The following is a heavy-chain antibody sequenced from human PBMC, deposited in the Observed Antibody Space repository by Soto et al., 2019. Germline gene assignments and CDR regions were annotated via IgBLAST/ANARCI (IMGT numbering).Heavy chain of an antibody. J-gene: IGHJ4*02. Sequence: SETLSLTCTVSGGSISSGGYYWSWIRQHPGKGLEWIGYIYYSGSTYYNPSLKSRVTISVDTSKNQFSLKLSSVTAADTAVYYCARQESDYYDSSGYAGHDYWGQGTLVTVSS. CDR1: GGSISSGGYY. V-gene: IGHV4-31*03. CDR3: ARQESDYYDSSGYAGHDY. D-gene: IGHD3-22*01. CDR2: IYYSGST.